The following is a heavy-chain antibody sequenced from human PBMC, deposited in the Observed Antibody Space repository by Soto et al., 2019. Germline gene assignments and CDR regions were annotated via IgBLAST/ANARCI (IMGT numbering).Heavy chain of an antibody. Sequence: EVQLVESEGGLVQRGGSLRLSCAASGFTFNYYWMHWVRQAPGQGLVWVSHIHGDGSSTTYADSVQGRFPISRDNAKNTVYLQMNSLRAEDTAVYSCAGGDKGGFDLWGQGTTVTVSS. D-gene: IGHD2-21*02. CDR1: GFTFNYYW. CDR3: AGGDKGGFDL. V-gene: IGHV3-74*01. CDR2: IHGDGSST. J-gene: IGHJ3*01.